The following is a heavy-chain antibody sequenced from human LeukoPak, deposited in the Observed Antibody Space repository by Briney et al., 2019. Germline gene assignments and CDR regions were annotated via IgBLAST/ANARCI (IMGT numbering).Heavy chain of an antibody. CDR2: IIPIFDIA. V-gene: IGHV1-69*10. J-gene: IGHJ4*02. CDR3: ARDGRGYSDYDFRYFAY. Sequence: SVKVSCKASGYTFTSYGISWVRQAPGQGLEWMGGIIPIFDIANYAQKFQGRVTITADKSTSTAYMELSSLRSEDTAVYYCARDGRGYSDYDFRYFAYWGQGTLVTVSS. CDR1: GYTFTSYG. D-gene: IGHD5-12*01.